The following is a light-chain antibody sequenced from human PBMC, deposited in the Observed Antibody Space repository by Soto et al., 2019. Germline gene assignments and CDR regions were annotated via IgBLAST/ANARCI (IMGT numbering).Light chain of an antibody. CDR3: QQYRSSERGGGLT. J-gene: IGKJ4*01. CDR2: GAS. Sequence: EIVLTQSPGTLSLSPGERATLSCRASQSVSSSYLAWYQQKPGQAPRLLIYGASSRATGIPDRFSGSGSGTDFTLTISRLGPEDFAVYYCQQYRSSERGGGLTFGGGTKVEIK. V-gene: IGKV3-20*01. CDR1: QSVSSSY.